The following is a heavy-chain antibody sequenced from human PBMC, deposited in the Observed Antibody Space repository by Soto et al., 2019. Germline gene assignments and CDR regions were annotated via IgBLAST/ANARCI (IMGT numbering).Heavy chain of an antibody. V-gene: IGHV3-21*01. D-gene: IGHD3-22*01. Sequence: GGSLSLSCASSGFSFSAFSMNWVRQAPGKGLEWVSSVSSGSSYIYSADSLKGRFTISRDDAKNSLYLQMNSLRADDTAIYYCVRARATDSRPDYWGQGSLVTVSS. CDR1: GFSFSAFS. CDR2: VSSGSSYI. J-gene: IGHJ4*02. CDR3: VRARATDSRPDY.